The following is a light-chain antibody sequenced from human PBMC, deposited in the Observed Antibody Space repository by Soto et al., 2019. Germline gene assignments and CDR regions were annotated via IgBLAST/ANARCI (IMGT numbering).Light chain of an antibody. CDR1: SSDVGAYKY. CDR3: SSYTRSTTLV. Sequence: QSALTQPASVSGSPGQSITISCTGTSSDVGAYKYVSWYQQHPGKAPKLIIYEVSDRPSGVSNRFSGSKSGNTASLTISGLQAEDVANYYCSSYTRSTTLVFGGGTKLTVL. J-gene: IGLJ3*02. V-gene: IGLV2-14*01. CDR2: EVS.